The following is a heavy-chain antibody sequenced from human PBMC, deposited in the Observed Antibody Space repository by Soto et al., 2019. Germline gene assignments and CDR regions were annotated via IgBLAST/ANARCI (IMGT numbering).Heavy chain of an antibody. CDR1: GFTFSSYA. V-gene: IGHV3-23*01. CDR2: ISGSGGST. Sequence: GGSLRLSCAASGFTFSSYAMSWVRQAPGKGLEWGSAISGSGGSTYYADSVKGRFTTSRDNSKITLFLQMNSLRAEYTAVYYCAKGSDPLYDILTADYYYGMDVWGQGTTVTVSS. J-gene: IGHJ6*02. D-gene: IGHD3-9*01. CDR3: AKGSDPLYDILTADYYYGMDV.